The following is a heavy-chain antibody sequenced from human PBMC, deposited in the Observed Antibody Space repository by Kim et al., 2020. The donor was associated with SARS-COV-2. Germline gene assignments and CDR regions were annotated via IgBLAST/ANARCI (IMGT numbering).Heavy chain of an antibody. CDR1: GGTFSSYA. CDR3: ARVEAVAGTRGDN. Sequence: SVKVSCKASGGTFSSYAISWVRQAPGQGLEWMGGIIPIFGTANYAQKFQGRVTITADESTSTAYMELSSLRSEDTAVYYCARVEAVAGTRGDNWGQGTLVTVSS. D-gene: IGHD6-19*01. V-gene: IGHV1-69*13. J-gene: IGHJ4*02. CDR2: IIPIFGTA.